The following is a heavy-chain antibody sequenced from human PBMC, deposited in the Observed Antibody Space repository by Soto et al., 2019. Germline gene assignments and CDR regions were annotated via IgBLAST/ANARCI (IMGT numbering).Heavy chain of an antibody. D-gene: IGHD1-1*01. Sequence: DVQLVESGGGLIQPGESLRLSCAAFGLTISGKKYVAWVRQAPGKGLEWVSALYDVDGSFYANSVTGRFTTSSDSSKTTVYLQMNDLRPDDTAVYYCATWHEREHAFDVWGQGTTVTISS. CDR1: GLTISGKKY. V-gene: IGHV3-53*01. CDR3: ATWHEREHAFDV. J-gene: IGHJ3*01. CDR2: LYDVDGS.